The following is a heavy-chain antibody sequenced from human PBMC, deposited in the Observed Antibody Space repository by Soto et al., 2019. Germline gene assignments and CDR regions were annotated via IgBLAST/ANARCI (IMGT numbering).Heavy chain of an antibody. D-gene: IGHD2-2*01. V-gene: IGHV4-30-2*01. CDR1: GCSFSSGGYS. J-gene: IGHJ5*02. CDR2: IYHSGST. Sequence: PSETLSLTCAVSGCSFSSGGYSWSWIRQPPGKGLEWIGYIYHSGSTYYNPSLKSRVTISVDRSKNQFSLKLSSVTAADTAVYYCARVPDRWGQGTLVTVSS. CDR3: ARVPDR.